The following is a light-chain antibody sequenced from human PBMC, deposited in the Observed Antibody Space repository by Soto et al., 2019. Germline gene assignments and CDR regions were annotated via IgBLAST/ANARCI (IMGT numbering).Light chain of an antibody. CDR2: GAS. CDR1: QDIGNF. V-gene: IGKV1-12*01. Sequence: DIQMTQSPSSVSASVGDRVTITCRASQDIGNFLAWYQQTPGKAPKLLIHGASSLYRGVASRFSGGGTGTDFSLTIISLQPEDFETYYCQQTRAFHRNFGKGTKVDI. CDR3: QQTRAFHRN. J-gene: IGKJ1*01.